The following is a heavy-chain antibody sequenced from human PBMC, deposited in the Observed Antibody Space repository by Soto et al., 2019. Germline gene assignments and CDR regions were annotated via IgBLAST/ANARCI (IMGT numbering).Heavy chain of an antibody. CDR1: GFTLSSDL. CDR3: ARERDYGDFYAFDI. V-gene: IGHV3-7*05. D-gene: IGHD4-17*01. J-gene: IGHJ3*02. Sequence: GGALRLSCAPPGFTLSSDLIRSVPPAPGKGLEWVANIKQDGSEKYYVDSVKGRFTISRDNAKNSLYLQMNSLRAEDTAVYYCARERDYGDFYAFDIWGQGTMVTVSS. CDR2: IKQDGSEK.